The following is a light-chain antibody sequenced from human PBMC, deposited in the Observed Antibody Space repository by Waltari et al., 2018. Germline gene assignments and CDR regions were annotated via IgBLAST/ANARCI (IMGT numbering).Light chain of an antibody. Sequence: DIQMTQSPSSLSASVGDRVIITCRASQSIGRYLNWYQQKPGKAPRLLIYGVSSLYSGVPSRFSGGGSETDFTLTISSLQPEDCATYYCQQSYSPVWTFGQGTKVEIK. V-gene: IGKV1-39*01. CDR2: GVS. CDR3: QQSYSPVWT. CDR1: QSIGRY. J-gene: IGKJ1*01.